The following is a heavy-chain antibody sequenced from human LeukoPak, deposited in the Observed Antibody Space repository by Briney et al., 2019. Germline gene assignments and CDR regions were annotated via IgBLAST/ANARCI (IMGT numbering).Heavy chain of an antibody. CDR3: ARDLGYYYDATGDF. CDR2: IYSSGGT. D-gene: IGHD3-22*01. Sequence: PGGSLRLSCAASGFTVSSKYMNWVPQAPGKGLEWVSIIYSSGGTYYADSVKGRFTISRDNSRNTLYLQMNSLRPEDTAVYYCARDLGYYYDATGDFWGQGTLVTVSS. J-gene: IGHJ4*02. V-gene: IGHV3-66*03. CDR1: GFTVSSKY.